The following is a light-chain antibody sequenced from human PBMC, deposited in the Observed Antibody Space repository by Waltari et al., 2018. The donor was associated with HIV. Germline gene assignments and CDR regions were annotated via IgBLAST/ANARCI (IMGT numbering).Light chain of an antibody. CDR3: QSYDSSLSASI. CDR2: SNT. Sequence: QSVLTQPPSVSGAQGQRVTISCTGSSSNIGAHYDVHWYQQLPGTAPKLLIYSNTNRPSGVPDRFSGSKSGTSASLAITGLQPEDEADYYCQSYDSSLSASIFGGGTQLTVL. J-gene: IGLJ2*01. V-gene: IGLV1-40*01. CDR1: SSNIGAHYD.